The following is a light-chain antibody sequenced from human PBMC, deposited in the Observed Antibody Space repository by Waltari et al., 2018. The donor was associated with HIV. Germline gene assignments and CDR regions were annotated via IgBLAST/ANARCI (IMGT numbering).Light chain of an antibody. J-gene: IGLJ3*02. CDR1: NLGNKV. Sequence: YVVTQAPSVSVAPGATARISCAGDNLGNKVVHWYPQKPGQAPLLVIYEDHDRPSGIPTRFSGSSSGNTATLTITRVEAGDEADYYCQVWNTGLYHQGVISDHQGVFGGGTKVTVL. CDR2: EDH. CDR3: QVWNTGLYHQGVISDHQGV. V-gene: IGLV3-21*02.